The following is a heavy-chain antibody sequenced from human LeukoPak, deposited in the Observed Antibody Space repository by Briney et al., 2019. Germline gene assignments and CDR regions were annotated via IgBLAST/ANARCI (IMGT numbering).Heavy chain of an antibody. CDR2: INHSGST. J-gene: IGHJ4*02. D-gene: IGHD3-10*01. CDR3: ARDAYYHGSGSYRQDY. Sequence: SETLSLTCAVYGGSFSGYYWSWIRQPPGKGLEWIGEINHSGSTNYNPSLKSRVTISVDTSKNQFSLKLSSVTAADTAVYYCARDAYYHGSGSYRQDYWGQGTLVTVSS. CDR1: GGSFSGYY. V-gene: IGHV4-34*01.